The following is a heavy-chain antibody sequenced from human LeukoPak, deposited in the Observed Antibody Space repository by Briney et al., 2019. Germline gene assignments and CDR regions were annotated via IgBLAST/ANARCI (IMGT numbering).Heavy chain of an antibody. D-gene: IGHD5-24*01. CDR1: GGSMSGRTYH. Sequence: SETLSLTCTVSGGSMSGRTYHWGSIRPPPGKGLEWVGSIYSSGSTHYTPSLKSRVTISLDTSKNQFSLKLSSVTAADTAVYYCARAPRRDDQKPVVCMDVWGQGTTVTVSS. V-gene: IGHV4-39*07. CDR2: IYSSGST. CDR3: ARAPRRDDQKPVVCMDV. J-gene: IGHJ6*02.